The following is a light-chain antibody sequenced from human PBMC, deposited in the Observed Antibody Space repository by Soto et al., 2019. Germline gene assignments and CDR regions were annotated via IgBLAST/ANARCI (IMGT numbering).Light chain of an antibody. V-gene: IGKV1-5*01. CDR3: QQYNSYPIT. CDR2: DAS. CDR1: QSISSW. J-gene: IGKJ5*01. Sequence: DIQMTQSPSTLSASVGARVTITCRASQSISSWLAWYQQKPGKAPKLLIYDASSLESGVPSRFSGSGSGTEFTLTISSLQPDDFATDYCQQYNSYPITFGQGTRLEI.